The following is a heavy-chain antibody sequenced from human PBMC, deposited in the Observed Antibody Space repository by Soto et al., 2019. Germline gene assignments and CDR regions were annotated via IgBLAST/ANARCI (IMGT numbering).Heavy chain of an antibody. CDR3: ARTSPVAGGFDY. V-gene: IGHV4-59*01. CDR2: IYYIT. CDR1: GGSISGYY. J-gene: IGHJ4*02. Sequence: QVQLQESGPALVEPSETLSLTCTVSGGSISGYYWSWIRQPPGKGLEWIGYIYYITNYNPSLKSRVTISLDTSKNQLSLKLTSVTAADTAVYYCARTSPVAGGFDYWGQGTLVTVSS. D-gene: IGHD6-19*01.